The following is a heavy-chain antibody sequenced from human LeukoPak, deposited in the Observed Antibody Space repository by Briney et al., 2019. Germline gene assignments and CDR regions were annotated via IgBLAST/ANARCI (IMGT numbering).Heavy chain of an antibody. V-gene: IGHV3-7*05. CDR3: ARFGYNYGMDV. D-gene: IGHD2-2*02. Sequence: GGSLRLSCAASGFTFSSYWMNWVRQAPGKGLECVANINQVGSEKYYVDSVKGRFTISRDNAKNSLYLQMLSLRAEDTAVYYCARFGYNYGMDVWGQGTTVTVSS. CDR1: GFTFSSYW. J-gene: IGHJ6*02. CDR2: INQVGSEK.